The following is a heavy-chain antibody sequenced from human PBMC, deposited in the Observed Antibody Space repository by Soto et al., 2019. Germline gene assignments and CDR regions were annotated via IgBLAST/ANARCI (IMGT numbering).Heavy chain of an antibody. CDR1: GGTFSSYT. V-gene: IGHV1-69*02. CDR2: IIPILGIA. J-gene: IGHJ4*02. CDR3: ARHEEGRGLIC. D-gene: IGHD4-17*01. Sequence: QVQLVQSGAEVKKPGSSVKVSCKASGGTFSSYTISWVRQAPGQGLEWMGRIIPILGIANYAQKFQGRVTITADKSTSTAYMELSSLRSEDTAVYYCARHEEGRGLICWGQGTLVTVSS.